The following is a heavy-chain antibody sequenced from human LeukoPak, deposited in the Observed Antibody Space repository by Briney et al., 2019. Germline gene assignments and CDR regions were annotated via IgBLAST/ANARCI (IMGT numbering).Heavy chain of an antibody. CDR1: GYTFTGYY. J-gene: IGHJ4*02. V-gene: IGHV1-2*02. D-gene: IGHD3-22*01. CDR3: ARQPSDYYDSSGYFDY. CDR2: INPNSGGT. Sequence: GASVKVSCKASGYTFTGYYMHWVRQAPGQGLEWMGWINPNSGGTNYAQKFQGRVTMTRDTSISTAYMELSRLRPDDTAVYYCARQPSDYYDSSGYFDYWGQGTLVTVSS.